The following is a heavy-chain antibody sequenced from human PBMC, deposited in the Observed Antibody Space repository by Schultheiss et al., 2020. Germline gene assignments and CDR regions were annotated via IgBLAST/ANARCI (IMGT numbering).Heavy chain of an antibody. CDR3: ARDLYSTVDFFDY. CDR2: IWYDGSNK. CDR1: GFTFSDHY. V-gene: IGHV3-33*08. J-gene: IGHJ4*02. D-gene: IGHD1-14*01. Sequence: GGSLRLSCVGSGFTFSDHYMDWVRQAPGKGLEWVAVIWYDGSNKYYADSVKGRFTISRDNSKNTLYLQMNTLRPEDTAVYYCARDLYSTVDFFDYWGQGTLVTVSS.